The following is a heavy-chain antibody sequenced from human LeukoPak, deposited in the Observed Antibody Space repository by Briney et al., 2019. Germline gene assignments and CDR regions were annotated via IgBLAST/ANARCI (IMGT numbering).Heavy chain of an antibody. CDR3: ARALEAAFDI. Sequence: GGSLRLSCAASGFTFSSYSMNWVRQAPGKGLEWVAVISYDGSNKYYADSVKGRFTISRDNSKNTLYLQMNSLRAKDTAVYYCARALEAAFDIWGQGTMVTVSS. J-gene: IGHJ3*02. CDR2: ISYDGSNK. CDR1: GFTFSSYS. V-gene: IGHV3-30*03.